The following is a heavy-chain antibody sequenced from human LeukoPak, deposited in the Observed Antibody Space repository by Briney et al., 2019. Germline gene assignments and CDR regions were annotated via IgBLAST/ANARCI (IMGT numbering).Heavy chain of an antibody. CDR2: IYPGDSDT. V-gene: IGHV5-51*01. Sequence: PGESLKISCKGSGYSFTSYWIGWVRQMPGKGLEWMGIIYPGDSDTRYSTSFQGQVTISADKSISTAYLQWSSLKASDTAMYYCARHLGSYGSGSRRSNWFDPWGQGTLVTVSS. CDR1: GYSFTSYW. CDR3: ARHLGSYGSGSRRSNWFDP. J-gene: IGHJ5*02. D-gene: IGHD3-10*01.